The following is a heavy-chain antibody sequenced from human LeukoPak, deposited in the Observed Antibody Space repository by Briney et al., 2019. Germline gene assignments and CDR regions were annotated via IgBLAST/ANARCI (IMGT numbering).Heavy chain of an antibody. V-gene: IGHV4-39*07. Sequence: PSETLSLTCTVSGGSISSSNYYWGWIRQPPGKGLEWIGSIYYSGSTYYSPSLKSRVTISVDTSKNQFSLKLSSVTAADTAVYYCAGVRGGRRNCSSTSCYYYYYYMDVWGKGTTVTVSS. CDR3: AGVRGGRRNCSSTSCYYYYYYMDV. J-gene: IGHJ6*03. CDR2: IYYSGST. D-gene: IGHD2-2*01. CDR1: GGSISSSNYY.